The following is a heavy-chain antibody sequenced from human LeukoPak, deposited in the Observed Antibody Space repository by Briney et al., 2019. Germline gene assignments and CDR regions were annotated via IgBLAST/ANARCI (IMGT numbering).Heavy chain of an antibody. CDR2: IHYSGRT. J-gene: IGHJ5*02. Sequence: TSSETLSLTCIVSGDSISLFYWSWIRQPPGKGLEWIGYIHYSGRTNYNPSLKSRVTMSLDTSKNHFSLKLRSVTAADTAVYYCARVSPDTATDYGWFDPWGQGSLVTVST. CDR1: GDSISLFY. CDR3: ARVSPDTATDYGWFDP. V-gene: IGHV4-59*01. D-gene: IGHD5-18*01.